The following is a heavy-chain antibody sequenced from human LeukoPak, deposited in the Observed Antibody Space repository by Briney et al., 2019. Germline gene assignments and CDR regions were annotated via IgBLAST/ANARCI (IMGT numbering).Heavy chain of an antibody. CDR3: AREPPGMAPGLFDP. CDR1: GFTFSSYN. CDR2: ISSSSSTI. D-gene: IGHD6-13*01. Sequence: AGGSLRLSCAASGFTFSSYNMNWVRQAPGKGLEWVSYISSSSSTIYYADSVKGRFTISRDNAKNSLYLQMNSLRDEDTAVYYCAREPPGMAPGLFDPWGQGTLVTVSS. V-gene: IGHV3-48*02. J-gene: IGHJ5*02.